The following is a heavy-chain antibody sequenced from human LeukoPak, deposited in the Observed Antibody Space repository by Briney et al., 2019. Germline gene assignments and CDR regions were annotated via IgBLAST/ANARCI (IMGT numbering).Heavy chain of an antibody. J-gene: IGHJ4*02. Sequence: GGSLRLSCAASGFSLSSYSSNWVRQAPGKGLEWVSSINTVSSYIYYADSLKGRFTISRDNAKNSVYLQMDSLRAEDSAVYYCARLRRNTDSSGFFYYYDYWGQGTLVTVSS. CDR1: GFSLSSYS. CDR3: ARLRRNTDSSGFFYYYDY. D-gene: IGHD3-22*01. V-gene: IGHV3-21*06. CDR2: INTVSSYI.